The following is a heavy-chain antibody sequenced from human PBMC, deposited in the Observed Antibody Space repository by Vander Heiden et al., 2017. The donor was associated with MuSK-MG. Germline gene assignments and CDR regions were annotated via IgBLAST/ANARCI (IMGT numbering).Heavy chain of an antibody. V-gene: IGHV3-30*04. Sequence: QVQLVESGGGVVQPGRSLRLSCAASGFTFSSYAMHWVRQAPGKGLEWVAVISDDGSNKYYADSVKGRFTISRDNSKNTLYLQMNSLRAEDTAVYCCARDPYSSGWYVTILDYWGQGTLVTVSS. CDR3: ARDPYSSGWYVTILDY. CDR2: ISDDGSNK. CDR1: GFTFSSYA. D-gene: IGHD6-19*01. J-gene: IGHJ4*02.